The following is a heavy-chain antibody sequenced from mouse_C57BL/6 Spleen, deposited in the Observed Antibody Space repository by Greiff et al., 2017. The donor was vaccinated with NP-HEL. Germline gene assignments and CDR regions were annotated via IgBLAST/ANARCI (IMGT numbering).Heavy chain of an antibody. Sequence: EVQLHQSGPELVKPGASVKISCKASGYTFTDYYMNWVKQSHGKSLEWIGDINPNNGGTSYNQKFKGKATLTVDKSSSTAYMELRSLTSEDSAVYYCARSLLLRRGYFDVWGTGTTVTVSS. V-gene: IGHV1-26*01. CDR3: ARSLLLRRGYFDV. CDR2: INPNNGGT. CDR1: GYTFTDYY. D-gene: IGHD1-1*01. J-gene: IGHJ1*03.